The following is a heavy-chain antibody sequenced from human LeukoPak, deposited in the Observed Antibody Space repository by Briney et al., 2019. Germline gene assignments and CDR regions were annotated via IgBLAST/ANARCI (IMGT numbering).Heavy chain of an antibody. CDR2: IYYGGST. J-gene: IGHJ4*02. Sequence: PSETLSLTCTVSGGSISSYYWSWIRQPPGKRLEWIGYIYYGGSTNYNPSLKSRVTISVDTSKNQFSLKLSSVTAADTAVYYYARHVPRAGFDYWGQGTLVTVSS. V-gene: IGHV4-59*08. CDR3: ARHVPRAGFDY. CDR1: GGSISSYY.